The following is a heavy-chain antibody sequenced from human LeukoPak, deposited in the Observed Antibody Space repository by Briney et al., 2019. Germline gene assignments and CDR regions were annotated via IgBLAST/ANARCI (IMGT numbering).Heavy chain of an antibody. CDR1: GFTFSSYS. CDR3: ARLVVVAAMEGDWFDP. V-gene: IGHV3-21*01. CDR2: ISSSSSYI. J-gene: IGHJ5*02. Sequence: GGSLRLSCAASGFTFSSYSMNWVRQAPGKGLEWVSFISSSSSYIYYADSVKGRFTISRDNAKNSVYLQMNSLRAEDTAVYYCARLVVVAAMEGDWFDPWGQGTLVTVSS. D-gene: IGHD2-15*01.